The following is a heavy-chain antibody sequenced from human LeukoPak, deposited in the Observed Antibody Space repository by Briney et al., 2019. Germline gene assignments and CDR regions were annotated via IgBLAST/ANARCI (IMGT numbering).Heavy chain of an antibody. D-gene: IGHD3-9*01. CDR3: AKCPTPAYDILTGSYYYYGMDV. Sequence: GGSLRLSCAASGFTFSSYGMRWVRQAPGKGLEWVAVISYDGSNKYYADSVKGRFTISRDNSRNTLYLQMNSLRAEDTAVYYCAKCPTPAYDILTGSYYYYGMDVWGQGTTVTVSS. V-gene: IGHV3-30*18. J-gene: IGHJ6*02. CDR1: GFTFSSYG. CDR2: ISYDGSNK.